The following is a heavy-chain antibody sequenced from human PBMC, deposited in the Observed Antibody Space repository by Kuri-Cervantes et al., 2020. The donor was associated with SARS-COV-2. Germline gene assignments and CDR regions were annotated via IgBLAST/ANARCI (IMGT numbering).Heavy chain of an antibody. V-gene: IGHV6-1*01. CDR1: GDSVSSNSAA. J-gene: IGHJ6*02. Sequence: SETLSLTCAISGDSVSSNSAAWNWIRQSPSRGLEWLGRTYYRSKWYNDYAVSVKSRITINPDTSKNQFSLQLNSVTPEDTAVYYCARAWDCSGGSCYYYYYGMDVWGQGTTVTVSS. CDR3: ARAWDCSGGSCYYYYYGMDV. CDR2: TYYRSKWYN. D-gene: IGHD2-15*01.